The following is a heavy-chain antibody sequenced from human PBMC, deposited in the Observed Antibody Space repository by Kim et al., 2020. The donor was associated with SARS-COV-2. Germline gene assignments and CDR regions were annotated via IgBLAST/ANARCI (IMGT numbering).Heavy chain of an antibody. J-gene: IGHJ5*01. V-gene: IGHV3-30*04. CDR1: GFTFSSYA. Sequence: GGSLRLSCAVSGFTFSSYAMYWLRQAPGKGPEWVAAISFHGVNKYYADSVKGRFTFSRDNSKNTLYLQMVSLRAEDTAVYYCARDMRYGSGTYSGWFDSWGQGTLLTVSS. CDR3: ARDMRYGSGTYSGWFDS. CDR2: ISFHGVNK. D-gene: IGHD3-10*01.